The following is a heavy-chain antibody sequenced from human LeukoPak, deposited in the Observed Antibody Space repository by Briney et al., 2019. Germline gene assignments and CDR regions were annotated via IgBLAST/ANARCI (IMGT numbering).Heavy chain of an antibody. V-gene: IGHV3-23*01. CDR1: GFSFNYFA. D-gene: IGHD1-26*01. J-gene: IGHJ6*03. CDR3: AKVGELEYYYYYMDV. Sequence: PGKSLKLSCAGSGFSFNYFAMSWVRQAPGKGLEWVSAISGSGGSTYYADSVKGRFTISRDNSKNTLSLQMNSLRAEDTAVYYCAKVGELEYYYYYMDVWGKGTTVTISS. CDR2: ISGSGGST.